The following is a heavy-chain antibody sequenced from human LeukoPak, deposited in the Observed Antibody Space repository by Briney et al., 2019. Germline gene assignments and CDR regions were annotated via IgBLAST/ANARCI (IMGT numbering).Heavy chain of an antibody. CDR2: ISDDGTNR. CDR3: ARGKFFDI. V-gene: IGHV3-30-3*01. CDR1: AFTFSHYP. J-gene: IGHJ3*02. Sequence: ARSLRLSCEASAFTFSHYPMDWVRQAPGKGLELVAIISDDGTNRYYADSVKGRFTISRDDSNNTVYLQMNSLRVDDTAIYFCARGKFFDIWGQGTMVTVSS.